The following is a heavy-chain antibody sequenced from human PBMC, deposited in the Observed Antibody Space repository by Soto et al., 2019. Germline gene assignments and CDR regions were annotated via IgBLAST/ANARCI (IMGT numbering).Heavy chain of an antibody. CDR3: AKQFAYYGSGSYYGYFQH. CDR1: GFTFSSYA. Sequence: GGSLRLSCAASGFTFSSYAMSWVRQAPGKGLEWVSAISGSGGSTYYADSVKGRFTISRDNSKNTLYLQMNSLRAEDTAVYYCAKQFAYYGSGSYYGYFQHWGQGTLVTVSS. CDR2: ISGSGGST. V-gene: IGHV3-23*01. D-gene: IGHD3-10*01. J-gene: IGHJ1*01.